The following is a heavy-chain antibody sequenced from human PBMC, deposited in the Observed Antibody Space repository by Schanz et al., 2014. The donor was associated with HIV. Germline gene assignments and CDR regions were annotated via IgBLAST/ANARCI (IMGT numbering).Heavy chain of an antibody. Sequence: QVQLVQSGAEVKKPGASVKVSCKASGYIFIDYSIHWVRQAPGQGLEWMGWISAHNGDTNYAQKFQGRITLTTDSPTNTAYLELRSLTSDDTAVYYCAREYSTWDRHFDYWGQGTLVTVSP. CDR2: ISAHNGDT. D-gene: IGHD5-18*01. CDR3: AREYSTWDRHFDY. CDR1: GYIFIDYS. J-gene: IGHJ4*02. V-gene: IGHV1-18*04.